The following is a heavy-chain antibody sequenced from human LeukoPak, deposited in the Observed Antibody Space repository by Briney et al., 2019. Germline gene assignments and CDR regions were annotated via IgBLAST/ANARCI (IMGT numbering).Heavy chain of an antibody. CDR2: IHSGGST. J-gene: IGHJ5*02. V-gene: IGHV3-53*01. CDR1: GFTVSSNY. CDR3: ARLVTVTTPDGNWFDP. D-gene: IGHD4-17*01. Sequence: GGSLRLSXAASGFTVSSNYMSWVRQAPGKGLEWVSVIHSGGSTYYADSVKGRFTISRDNSKNTLYLQMNSLRAEDTAVYYCARLVTVTTPDGNWFDPWGQGTLVTVSS.